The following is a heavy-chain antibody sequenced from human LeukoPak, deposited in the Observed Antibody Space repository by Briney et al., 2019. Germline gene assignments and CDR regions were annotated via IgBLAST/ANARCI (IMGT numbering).Heavy chain of an antibody. CDR3: ARGSRDGDYVPDY. CDR2: ISSSSSYI. V-gene: IGHV3-21*01. D-gene: IGHD4-17*01. CDR1: GFTFSSYS. J-gene: IGHJ4*02. Sequence: GGSLRLSCAASGFTFSSYSMNWVRQAPGKGLEWVSSISSSSSYIYYADSVKGRFTISRDNAKNSLYLQMNSLRAEGTAVYYCARGSRDGDYVPDYWGQGALVTVSS.